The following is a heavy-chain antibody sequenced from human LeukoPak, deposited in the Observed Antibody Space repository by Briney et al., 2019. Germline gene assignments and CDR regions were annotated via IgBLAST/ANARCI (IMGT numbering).Heavy chain of an antibody. V-gene: IGHV1-18*01. CDR1: GYTFTTYG. CDR3: ARDRGNYDSSDPLDY. Sequence: ASVKVSCKTSGYTFTTYGISWVRQAPGQGLEWMGWISAYNGNTNYAQKLQGRVTMTTDASTSTAYMGLRSLRSDDTAVYYCARDRGNYDSSDPLDYWGQGTLVTVSS. D-gene: IGHD3-22*01. CDR2: ISAYNGNT. J-gene: IGHJ4*02.